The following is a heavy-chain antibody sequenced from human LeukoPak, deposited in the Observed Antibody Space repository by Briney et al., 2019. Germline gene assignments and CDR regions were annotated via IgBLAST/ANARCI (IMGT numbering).Heavy chain of an antibody. CDR2: ISASGGST. Sequence: GGSLRLSCAVSGLTFSTYTMSWVRQAPGKGLEWVSAISASGGSTFYADSVKGRFTISRDNSKNTLYLQVNSLRAEDTALYYCARAPGVNYYYYMDVWGKGTTVTVSS. CDR1: GLTFSTYT. V-gene: IGHV3-23*01. D-gene: IGHD2-8*01. CDR3: ARAPGVNYYYYMDV. J-gene: IGHJ6*03.